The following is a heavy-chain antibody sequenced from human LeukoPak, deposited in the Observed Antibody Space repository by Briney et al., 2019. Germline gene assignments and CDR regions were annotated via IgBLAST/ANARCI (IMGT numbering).Heavy chain of an antibody. CDR1: GFTFSSYA. V-gene: IGHV3-23*01. D-gene: IGHD2-2*01. CDR2: ISGSGGST. J-gene: IGHJ1*01. Sequence: GGSLRLSCAASGFTFSSYAMSWVRQAPGKGLEWVSAISGSGGSTYYADSVKGRFTISRDNSKNTLYLQMNSLRAEVTAEYYCAKVGGTSTSCYEGATHGEYFQHWGQGTLVTVSS. CDR3: AKVGGTSTSCYEGATHGEYFQH.